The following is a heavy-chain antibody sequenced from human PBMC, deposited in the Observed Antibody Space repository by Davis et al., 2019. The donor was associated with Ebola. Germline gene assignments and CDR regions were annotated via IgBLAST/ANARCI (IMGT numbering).Heavy chain of an antibody. J-gene: IGHJ4*02. CDR2: IYYSGST. D-gene: IGHD1-26*01. CDR1: GGSISSSSYY. CDR3: ARHVLGAKGVRFNFDY. V-gene: IGHV4-39*01. Sequence: PSETLSLTCTVSGGSISSSSYYWGWIRQPPGKGLEWIGSIYYSGSTYYNPSLKSRVTISVDTSKNQFSLKLSSVTAADTAVYYCARHVLGAKGVRFNFDYWGQGTLVTVSS.